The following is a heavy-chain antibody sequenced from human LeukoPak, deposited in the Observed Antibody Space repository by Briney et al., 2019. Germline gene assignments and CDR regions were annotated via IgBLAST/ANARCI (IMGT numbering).Heavy chain of an antibody. CDR3: AREPNCSGGSCWEGTWFDP. Sequence: ASVKVSCKASGGTFSSYAISWVRQAPGQGLEWMGGIIPIFGTANYAQKFQGRVTITTDESTSTAYMELSSLRSEDTAVYYCAREPNCSGGSCWEGTWFDPWGQGTLVTVSS. V-gene: IGHV1-69*05. CDR1: GGTFSSYA. D-gene: IGHD2-15*01. CDR2: IIPIFGTA. J-gene: IGHJ5*02.